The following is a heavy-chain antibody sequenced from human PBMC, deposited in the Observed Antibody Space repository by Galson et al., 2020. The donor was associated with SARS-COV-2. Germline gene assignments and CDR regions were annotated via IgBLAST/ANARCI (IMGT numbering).Heavy chain of an antibody. CDR3: ARDSGWSHFDY. CDR2: ISSGGSTI. CDR1: GFTFSSYS. V-gene: IGHV3-48*01. J-gene: IGHJ4*02. D-gene: IGHD6-19*01. Sequence: PGGSLRLSCAASGFTFSSYSMNWVRQAPGKGLEWVSYISSGGSTIYYADSVKGRFTISRDNAKNSLYLQMDSLGAEDTAVYYCARDSGWSHFDYWGQGTLVTVS.